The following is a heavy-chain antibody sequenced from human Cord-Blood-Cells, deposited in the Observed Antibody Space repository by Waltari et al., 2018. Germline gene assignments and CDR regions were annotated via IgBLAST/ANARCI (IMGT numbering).Heavy chain of an antibody. Sequence: EVQLLESGGGLVQPGGSLRLSCAASGFTFSSYALSWVRQAPGKGLEWVSAISGSGGSTYYADSVKGRFTISRDNSKNTLYLQMNSLRAEDTAVYYCAKDGDILTGYYDYWGQGTLVTVSS. CDR2: ISGSGGST. V-gene: IGHV3-23*01. J-gene: IGHJ4*02. D-gene: IGHD3-9*01. CDR1: GFTFSSYA. CDR3: AKDGDILTGYYDY.